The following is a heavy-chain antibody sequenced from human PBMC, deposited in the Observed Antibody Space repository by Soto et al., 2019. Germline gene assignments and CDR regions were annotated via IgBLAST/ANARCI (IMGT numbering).Heavy chain of an antibody. Sequence: EVQLLDSGGGLVQPGGSLRLSCAASGFTFSGYALTWVRQDPGKGLERVSAISGGGDATFYADSVKGRFTISRDNSKNTMYLQMTPLRSEDTAVYYCARKVSGSTGRPDLWYFDLWGRGTLVTVSS. CDR1: GFTFSGYA. D-gene: IGHD3-10*01. CDR3: ARKVSGSTGRPDLWYFDL. J-gene: IGHJ2*01. V-gene: IGHV3-23*01. CDR2: ISGGGDAT.